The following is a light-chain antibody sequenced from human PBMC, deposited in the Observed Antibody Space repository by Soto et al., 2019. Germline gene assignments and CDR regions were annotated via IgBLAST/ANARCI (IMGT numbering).Light chain of an antibody. CDR2: GAS. J-gene: IGKJ1*01. V-gene: IGKV3-20*01. CDR1: QSVSSTY. CDR3: QQYGISPWT. Sequence: EIVLTQSPGTLSLSPGERATLSCRASQSVSSTYLAWYQQKPGQAPRLLIYGASTRATGIPDRFSASGSGTDFTLTISRLEPVDFAVYYCQQYGISPWTFGQGT.